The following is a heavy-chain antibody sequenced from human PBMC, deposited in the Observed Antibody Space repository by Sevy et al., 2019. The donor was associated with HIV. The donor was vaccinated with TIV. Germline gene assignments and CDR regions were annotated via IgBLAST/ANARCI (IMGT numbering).Heavy chain of an antibody. V-gene: IGHV3-30*18. CDR3: AKDWGIAVAGTDY. J-gene: IGHJ4*02. CDR1: GFTFSAYA. D-gene: IGHD6-19*01. Sequence: GGSLRLSCAASGFTFSAYAMSWVRQAPGKGLEWVAVISYDGSNKYYADSVKGRFTISRDNSKNTLYLQMNSLRAEDTAVYYCAKDWGIAVAGTDYWGQGTLVTVSS. CDR2: ISYDGSNK.